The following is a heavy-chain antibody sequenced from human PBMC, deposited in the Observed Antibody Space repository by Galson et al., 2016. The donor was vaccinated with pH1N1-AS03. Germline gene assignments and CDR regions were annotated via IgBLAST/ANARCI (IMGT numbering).Heavy chain of an antibody. J-gene: IGHJ6*02. CDR2: IIPSLSTP. Sequence: SVKVSCKASGGDFRSFAINWMRQAPGQGLEWMGGIIPSLSTPVYAQQFQGRVSITADASTYTVFMEVNRLTSEDTAVYYCARFDGNFDVWRGRFYYGMDVWGQGTTVKVSS. V-gene: IGHV1-69*13. CDR1: GGDFRSFA. CDR3: ARFDGNFDVWRGRFYYGMDV. D-gene: IGHD3-3*01.